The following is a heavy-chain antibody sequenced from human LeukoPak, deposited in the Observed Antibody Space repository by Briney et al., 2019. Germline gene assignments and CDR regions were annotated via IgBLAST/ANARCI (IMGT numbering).Heavy chain of an antibody. J-gene: IGHJ6*03. CDR1: GFTFSSYS. V-gene: IGHV3-21*01. D-gene: IGHD6-13*01. CDR3: ASYYSSSWYGPAYYMDV. CDR2: ISSSSSYI. Sequence: PGGSLRLSCAASGFTFSSYSMNWVRQAPGKGLEWVSSISSSSSYIYYADSVKGRFTISRDNAKNSMYLQMNSLRAADTAVYYCASYYSSSWYGPAYYMDVWGKGTTVTVSS.